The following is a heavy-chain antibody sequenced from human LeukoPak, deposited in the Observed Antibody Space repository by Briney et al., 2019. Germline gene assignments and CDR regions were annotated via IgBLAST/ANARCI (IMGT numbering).Heavy chain of an antibody. J-gene: IGHJ3*02. D-gene: IGHD6-13*01. V-gene: IGHV1-2*02. CDR3: ARGGSRSSGAFDI. CDR1: GYTFTGYY. CDR2: INPNNGGT. Sequence: ASVKVSCKASGYTFTGYYLHWVRQAPGQGLEWVVWINPNNGGTNYAQTFQGRVTMTRDTSISTAYMELSRLRFDDTAVYYCARGGSRSSGAFDIWGQGTMVTVSS.